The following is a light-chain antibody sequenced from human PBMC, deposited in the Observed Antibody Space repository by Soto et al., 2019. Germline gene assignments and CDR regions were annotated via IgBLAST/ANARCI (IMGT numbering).Light chain of an antibody. CDR1: QSISSNY. Sequence: EIVLTQSPGTLSLFPGERATLSCRASQSISSNYLAWYQHKPGQAPRLLIHGASNRATGIPDRFSGAGSGTDFTLTISRLEPEDFAVYYCHQYWSAPAWTFGQGTKVEIK. CDR2: GAS. CDR3: HQYWSAPAWT. J-gene: IGKJ1*01. V-gene: IGKV3-20*01.